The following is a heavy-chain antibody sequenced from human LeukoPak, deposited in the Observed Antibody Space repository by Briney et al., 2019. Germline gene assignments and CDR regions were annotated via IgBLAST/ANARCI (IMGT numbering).Heavy chain of an antibody. J-gene: IGHJ4*02. Sequence: GGSLRLSCAASGFTFSSYSMNWVRQAPGKGLEWVSYISSSSSTIYYADSVKGRFTISRDNAKNSLYLQMNSLRAEDTAVYYCATSMGYYGFDYWGQGTLVTVSS. CDR3: ATSMGYYGFDY. D-gene: IGHD3-10*01. V-gene: IGHV3-48*04. CDR1: GFTFSSYS. CDR2: ISSSSSTI.